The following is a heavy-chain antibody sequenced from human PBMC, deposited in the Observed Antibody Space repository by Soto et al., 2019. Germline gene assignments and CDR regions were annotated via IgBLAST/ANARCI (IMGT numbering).Heavy chain of an antibody. J-gene: IGHJ6*02. Sequence: VQLLQSGAEVKKPGASVKVSCKASGYKFTTYGITWVRQAPGQGLEWLGGISTYNGNTDYAQNLQDRVTMTTGTSTSTAYLEVRSLTSDAPAVYFCARGLGTNGLDVWGQGTTVTVSS. D-gene: IGHD7-27*01. CDR1: GYKFTTYG. V-gene: IGHV1-18*04. CDR2: ISTYNGNT. CDR3: ARGLGTNGLDV.